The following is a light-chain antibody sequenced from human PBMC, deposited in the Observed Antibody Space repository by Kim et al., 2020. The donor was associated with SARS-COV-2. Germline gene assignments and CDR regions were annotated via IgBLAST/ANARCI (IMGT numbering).Light chain of an antibody. CDR3: QQYGSSPPYT. CDR1: QGVSSTY. CDR2: GAS. Sequence: SPGYRATLACRACQGVSSTYLAWYQQKPGQAPRLLMYGASSRAIGIPDRFSGSGSGTDFTLTISRLEPEDFAVYYCQQYGSSPPYTFGQGTKLEI. V-gene: IGKV3-20*01. J-gene: IGKJ2*01.